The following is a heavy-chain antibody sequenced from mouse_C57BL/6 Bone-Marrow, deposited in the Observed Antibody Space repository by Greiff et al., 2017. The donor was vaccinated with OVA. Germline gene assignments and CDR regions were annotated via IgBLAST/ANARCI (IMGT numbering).Heavy chain of an antibody. CDR3: ARSSYYGSSYLYYFDY. CDR2: IYPGSGNT. D-gene: IGHD1-1*01. V-gene: IGHV1-76*01. CDR1: GYTFTDYY. Sequence: QVQLKQSGAELVRPGASVKLSCKASGYTFTDYYINWVKQRPGQGLEWIARIYPGSGNTYYNEKFKGKATLTAEKSSSTAYMQLSSLTSEDSAVYFCARSSYYGSSYLYYFDYWGQGTTLTVSS. J-gene: IGHJ2*01.